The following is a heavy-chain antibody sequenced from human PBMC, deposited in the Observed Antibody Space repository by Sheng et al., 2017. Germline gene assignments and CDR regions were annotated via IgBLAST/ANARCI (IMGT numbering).Heavy chain of an antibody. CDR2: IYTSGST. J-gene: IGHJ4*02. CDR3: AREVVGGGGFDY. CDR1: GGSISSGSYY. V-gene: IGHV4-61*02. D-gene: IGHD1-26*01. Sequence: QVQLQESGPGLVKPSQTLSLTCTVSGGSISSGSYYWSWIRQPAGKGLEWIGRIYTSGSTNYNPSLKSRVTISVDTSKNQFSLKLSSVTAADTAVYYCAREVVGGGGFDYWGQGTLVTVSS.